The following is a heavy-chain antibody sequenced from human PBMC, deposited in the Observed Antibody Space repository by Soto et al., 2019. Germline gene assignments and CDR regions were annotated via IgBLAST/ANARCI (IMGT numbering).Heavy chain of an antibody. D-gene: IGHD7-27*01. Sequence: QVQLVQSGAEVKKPGSSVKVSCKASGGTFNTYNINWVRQAPGQGLEWMGGILPIFGTTNYAQKFQGRVTITADASTSTAYMEVSSLRSEDTAVYDCAGDETGDSYYSCGGIDVWGQGTRVTVTS. V-gene: IGHV1-69*01. CDR1: GGTFNTYN. CDR3: AGDETGDSYYSCGGIDV. CDR2: ILPIFGTT. J-gene: IGHJ6*01.